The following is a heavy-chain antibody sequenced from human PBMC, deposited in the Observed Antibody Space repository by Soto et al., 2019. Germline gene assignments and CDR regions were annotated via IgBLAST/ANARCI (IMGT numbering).Heavy chain of an antibody. Sequence: SETLSLTCTVSGGSISSGGYYWSWIRQHPGKGLEWIGYVYYSGSTYYNPSLKSRVTISVDTSKNQFSLKLSSVTAADTAVYYWARAPMVRGENWFDPWGQGTLVTVSS. CDR2: VYYSGST. V-gene: IGHV4-31*03. D-gene: IGHD3-10*01. J-gene: IGHJ5*02. CDR3: ARAPMVRGENWFDP. CDR1: GGSISSGGYY.